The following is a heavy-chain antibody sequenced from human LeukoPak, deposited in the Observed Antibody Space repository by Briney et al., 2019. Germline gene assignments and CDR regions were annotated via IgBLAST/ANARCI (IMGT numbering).Heavy chain of an antibody. V-gene: IGHV4-59*08. Sequence: SETLSLTCTVSGGSISNYYWSWIRQPPGKGLEWIGYIYYSGSTNYNPSLKSRVTISVDTSKNQFSLKLSSVTATDTAVYYCARTALNWATAHYFDYWGQGTLVTVSS. CDR2: IYYSGST. J-gene: IGHJ4*02. CDR1: GGSISNYY. CDR3: ARTALNWATAHYFDY. D-gene: IGHD7-27*01.